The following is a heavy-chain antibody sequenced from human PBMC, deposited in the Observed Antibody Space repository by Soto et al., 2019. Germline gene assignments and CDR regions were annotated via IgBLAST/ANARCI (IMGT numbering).Heavy chain of an antibody. CDR1: GGSISSSHW. V-gene: IGHV4-4*02. D-gene: IGHD3-16*01. CDR2: IHHSGST. CDR3: ASSGGGEDY. Sequence: QVQLQESGPGLVKPSGTLSLTCAVSGGSISSSHWWSWVRQPPGKGLEWIGEIHHSGSTNYNPSLKSRYTKSVEKTKNQFSLKLSSVTAAAPAVYYCASSGGGEDYWGQGTLVTVSS. J-gene: IGHJ4*02.